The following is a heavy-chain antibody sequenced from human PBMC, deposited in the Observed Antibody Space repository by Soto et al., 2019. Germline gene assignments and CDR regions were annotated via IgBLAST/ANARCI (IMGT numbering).Heavy chain of an antibody. CDR2: ISYDGSNK. Sequence: GGSLRLSCAASGFTFSSYGMHWVRQAPGKGLEWVAVISYDGSNKYYADSVKGRFTISRDNSKNTLYLQMNSLRAEDTAVYYCAKDLKSPRSSVFDYWGQGTLVTVSS. CDR3: AKDLKSPRSSVFDY. J-gene: IGHJ4*02. CDR1: GFTFSSYG. V-gene: IGHV3-30*18. D-gene: IGHD6-6*01.